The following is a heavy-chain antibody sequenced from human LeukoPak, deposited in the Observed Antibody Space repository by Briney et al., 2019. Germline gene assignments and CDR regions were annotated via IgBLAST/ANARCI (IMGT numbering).Heavy chain of an antibody. V-gene: IGHV3-23*01. CDR2: VSNSGDNT. D-gene: IGHD5-18*01. J-gene: IGHJ4*02. CDR3: AKYSRHFDF. CDR1: GFTFSSYA. Sequence: GGSLRHSCAASGFTFSSYAMSWVRQAPGKGLEWVSTVSNSGDNTFYADSVKGRFTISRDNSKNTLYLQLNSLRAEDTAVYYCAKYSRHFDFWGQGTLVTVSS.